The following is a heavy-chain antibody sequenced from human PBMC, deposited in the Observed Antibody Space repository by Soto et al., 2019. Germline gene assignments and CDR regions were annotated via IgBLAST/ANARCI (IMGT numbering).Heavy chain of an antibody. D-gene: IGHD2-15*01. V-gene: IGHV1-69*13. CDR2: IIPIFGTA. CDR3: AKLSGGSRYYYYGMDV. J-gene: IGHJ6*02. Sequence: SVKVSCKASGGTFSSYAISWVRQAPGQGLEWMGGIIPIFGTANYAQKFQGRVTITADESASTAYMELSSLRSEDTAVYYCAKLSGGSRYYYYGMDVWGQGTTVTVSS. CDR1: GGTFSSYA.